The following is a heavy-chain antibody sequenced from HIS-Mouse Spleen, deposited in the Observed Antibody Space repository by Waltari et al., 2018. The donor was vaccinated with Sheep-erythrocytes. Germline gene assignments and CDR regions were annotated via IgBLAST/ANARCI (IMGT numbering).Heavy chain of an antibody. CDR2: IYPGDSDT. D-gene: IGHD3-3*01. Sequence: ESLTISCKGSGYSFTSYWIGWVRQMPGKGLEWMGIIYPGDSDTRYSPSFQGQVTISADKSISTAYLQWSSLKASDTAMYYCARRTYYDFWSGYYTDAFDIWGQGTMVTVSS. J-gene: IGHJ3*02. CDR1: GYSFTSYW. V-gene: IGHV5-51*01. CDR3: ARRTYYDFWSGYYTDAFDI.